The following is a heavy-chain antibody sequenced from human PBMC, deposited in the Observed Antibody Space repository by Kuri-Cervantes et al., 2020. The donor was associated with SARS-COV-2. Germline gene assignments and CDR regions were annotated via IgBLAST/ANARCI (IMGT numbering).Heavy chain of an antibody. CDR3: ARPYCTTTTRYDGTFDS. V-gene: IGHV1-2*02. CDR2: INPNSGGT. Sequence: ASVKVSCKASGYTFTGYYMHWVRQAPGQGLEWMGWINPNSGGTNYAQKFQGRVTMTRDTSISTAYMELRRLRSDDTAVYYCARPYCTTTTRYDGTFDSWGQGTLVTVSS. J-gene: IGHJ4*02. D-gene: IGHD2-2*01. CDR1: GYTFTGYY.